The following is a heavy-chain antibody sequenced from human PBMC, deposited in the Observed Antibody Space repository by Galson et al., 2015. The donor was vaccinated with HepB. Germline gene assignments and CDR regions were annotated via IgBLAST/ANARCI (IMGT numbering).Heavy chain of an antibody. D-gene: IGHD5-18*01. CDR3: ARDRSGYSYGRFDL. J-gene: IGHJ2*01. V-gene: IGHV1-18*01. Sequence: MLQGRVTMTTDRSTSTAYMELRSLRSDDTAVYYCARDRSGYSYGRFDLWGRGTLVTVSS.